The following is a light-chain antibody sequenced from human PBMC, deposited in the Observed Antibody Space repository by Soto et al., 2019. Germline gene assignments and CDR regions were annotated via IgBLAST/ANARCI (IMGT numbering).Light chain of an antibody. CDR1: QSVLCSSNNKNY. Sequence: DIVMTQSPDSLAVSLGERATINCKTSQSVLCSSNNKNYLAWYQQKPGQPPKLLIYWASTRESGVPDRFSGSGSGTDFTLTISSLQAEDVAVYYCQQYYITPYTFGQGTKLEIK. CDR3: QQYYITPYT. CDR2: WAS. J-gene: IGKJ2*01. V-gene: IGKV4-1*01.